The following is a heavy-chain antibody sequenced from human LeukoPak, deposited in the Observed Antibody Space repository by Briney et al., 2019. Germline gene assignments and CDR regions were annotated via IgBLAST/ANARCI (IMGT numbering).Heavy chain of an antibody. V-gene: IGHV4-59*12. CDR3: ARRDYAAWFDP. Sequence: AETLSLTCTVSGGSISSYYWSWIRQPPGKGLEWIGYIYYSGITNYNPSLKSRVTISVDTSKNQFSLNLNSVNATDTAVYYCARRDYAAWFDPWGQGTLVTVSS. CDR1: GGSISSYY. J-gene: IGHJ5*02. CDR2: IYYSGIT. D-gene: IGHD4/OR15-4a*01.